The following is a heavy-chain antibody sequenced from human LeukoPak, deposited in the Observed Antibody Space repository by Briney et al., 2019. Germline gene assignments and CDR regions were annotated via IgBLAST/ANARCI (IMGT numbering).Heavy chain of an antibody. CDR3: AREDGEWELRAFDI. J-gene: IGHJ3*02. V-gene: IGHV3-23*01. Sequence: PGGSLRLSCAASGFTFRSYGMTWVRQAPGKGLEWVSAISGSGDSTYYADSVKGRFTISRDNSKNTLYLQMNSLRAEDTAVYYCAREDGEWELRAFDIWGQGTMVTVSS. CDR2: ISGSGDST. CDR1: GFTFRSYG. D-gene: IGHD1-26*01.